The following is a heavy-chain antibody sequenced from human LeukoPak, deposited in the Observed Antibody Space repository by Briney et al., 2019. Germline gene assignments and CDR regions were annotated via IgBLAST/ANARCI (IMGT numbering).Heavy chain of an antibody. CDR2: IYYSGST. V-gene: IGHV4-59*01. J-gene: IGHJ6*01. CDR3: ARRYCSGGSCHVAGMDV. D-gene: IGHD2-15*01. CDR1: GDSIRSYY. Sequence: KPSETLSLTCTVSGDSIRSYYWSWIRQPPGKGLEWIGYIYYSGSTNYNPSLKSRVTISVDTSKNQFSLKLNSVTAADTAVYYCARRYCSGGSCHVAGMDVWGKGTTVTVS.